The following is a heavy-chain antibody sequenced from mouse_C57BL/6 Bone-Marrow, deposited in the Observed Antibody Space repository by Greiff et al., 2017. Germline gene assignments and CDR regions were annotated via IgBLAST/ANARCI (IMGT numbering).Heavy chain of an antibody. J-gene: IGHJ1*03. Sequence: EVQLQQSGPELVKPGASVKISCKASGYSFTGYYMNWVKQSPEKSLEWIGEINPSTGGTTYNQKFKAKATLTVDKSSSTAYMQLKSLTSEDSAVYYCARGSYYGSNYWYFDVWGTGTTVTVSS. D-gene: IGHD1-1*01. V-gene: IGHV1-42*01. CDR1: GYSFTGYY. CDR3: ARGSYYGSNYWYFDV. CDR2: INPSTGGT.